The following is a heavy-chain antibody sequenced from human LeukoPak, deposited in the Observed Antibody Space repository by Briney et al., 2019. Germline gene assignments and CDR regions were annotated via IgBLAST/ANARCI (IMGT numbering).Heavy chain of an antibody. D-gene: IGHD3-10*01. CDR2: IYYSGST. CDR1: GGSISSYY. V-gene: IGHV4-59*01. CDR3: ARSGNWAYGSGSYYAFDI. Sequence: TSETLSLTCTVSGGSISSYYWSWIRQPPGKGLEWIGHIYYSGSTNYNPSLKSRVTISVDTSKNQFSLKLSSVTAADTAVYYCARSGNWAYGSGSYYAFDIWGQGTMVTVSS. J-gene: IGHJ3*02.